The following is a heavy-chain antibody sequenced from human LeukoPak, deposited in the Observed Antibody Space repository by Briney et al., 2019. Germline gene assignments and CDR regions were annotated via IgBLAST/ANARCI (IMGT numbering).Heavy chain of an antibody. CDR3: ASRDSSGWYVAY. CDR1: GGSFSGYY. V-gene: IGHV4-34*01. CDR2: INHSGST. J-gene: IGHJ4*02. Sequence: SDTLSLTCAVYGGSFSGYYWSWIRQPPGKGLEWIGEINHSGSTNYNPSLKSRVTISVDTSKNQFSLKLSSVTAADTAVYYCASRDSSGWYVAYWGQGTLVTVSS. D-gene: IGHD6-19*01.